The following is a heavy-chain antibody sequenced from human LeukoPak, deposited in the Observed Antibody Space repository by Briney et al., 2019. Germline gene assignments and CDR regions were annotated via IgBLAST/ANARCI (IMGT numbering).Heavy chain of an antibody. CDR3: ARLGAARRDDYNPKSPFDY. Sequence: ASVKVSCKASGYTFTSYGISWVRQAPGPGVEWMGWISAYNGNTNNAQKLQGRVTMTTDTSTSTAYMELSSLRSDDAAVYYGARLGAARRDDYNPKSPFDYWGQGTLVTVSS. D-gene: IGHD5-24*01. J-gene: IGHJ4*02. V-gene: IGHV1-18*01. CDR2: ISAYNGNT. CDR1: GYTFTSYG.